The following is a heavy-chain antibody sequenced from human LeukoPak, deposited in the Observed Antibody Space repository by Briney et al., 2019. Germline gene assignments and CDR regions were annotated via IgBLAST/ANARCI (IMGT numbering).Heavy chain of an antibody. CDR2: IYYSGST. J-gene: IGHJ4*02. CDR1: GGSISSYY. CDR3: ARQPTYYYGSGSYYNMAYFDY. D-gene: IGHD3-10*01. Sequence: SETLSLTCTVSGGSISSYYWSWIRQPPGKGLEWIGYIYYSGSTNYNPSLKSRVTISVDTSKNQFSLKLSSVTAADTAVYYCARQPTYYYGSGSYYNMAYFDYWGQGTLVTVSS. V-gene: IGHV4-59*01.